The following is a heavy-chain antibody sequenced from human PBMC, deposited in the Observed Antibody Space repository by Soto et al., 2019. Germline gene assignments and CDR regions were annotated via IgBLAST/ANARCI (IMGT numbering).Heavy chain of an antibody. Sequence: TSETLSLTCTVSGGSISSSSYYWVWIRQPPGKGLEWIGRINHSGSTNYNPSLKSRVTISVDTSKNQFSLKLSSVTAADTAVYYCARGKGVVRGPYYYGMDVWGQGTTVTVSS. CDR3: ARGKGVVRGPYYYGMDV. CDR1: GGSISSSSYY. CDR2: INHSGST. D-gene: IGHD2-15*01. V-gene: IGHV4-39*07. J-gene: IGHJ6*02.